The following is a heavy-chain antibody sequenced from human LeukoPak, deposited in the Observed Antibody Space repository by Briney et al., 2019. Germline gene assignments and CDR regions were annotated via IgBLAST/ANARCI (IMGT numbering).Heavy chain of an antibody. V-gene: IGHV3-30-3*01. D-gene: IGHD1-1*01. CDR2: ISYDGSNK. CDR3: AREVPQLERHFDY. J-gene: IGHJ4*02. Sequence: PGGSLRLSCAASGFTFSSYAMHWVRQAPGKGLEWVAVISYDGSNKYYADSVKGRFTISRDNSKNTLYLQMNSLRAEDTAVYYCAREVPQLERHFDYWGQGTLVTVSS. CDR1: GFTFSSYA.